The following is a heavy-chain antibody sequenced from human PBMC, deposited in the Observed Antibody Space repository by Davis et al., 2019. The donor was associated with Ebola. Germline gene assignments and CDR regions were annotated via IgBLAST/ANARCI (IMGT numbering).Heavy chain of an antibody. D-gene: IGHD4-23*01. V-gene: IGHV3-23*01. Sequence: GESLKISCAASGFTFSSYAMSWVRQAPGKGLEWVSAISGSGGSTYYADSVKGRFTISRDNSKNTLYLQMNSLRAEDTAVYYCAKDETTVVTPGGFDYWGQGTLVTVSS. CDR1: GFTFSSYA. CDR3: AKDETTVVTPGGFDY. J-gene: IGHJ4*02. CDR2: ISGSGGST.